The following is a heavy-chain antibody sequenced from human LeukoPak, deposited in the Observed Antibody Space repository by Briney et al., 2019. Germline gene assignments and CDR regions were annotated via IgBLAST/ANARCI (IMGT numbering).Heavy chain of an antibody. J-gene: IGHJ4*02. CDR3: ARASNPWLQLS. CDR2: IQQDGGQK. V-gene: IGHV3-7*05. Sequence: PGGSLRLSCAASGFTFSNYWMIWVRQAPGKGLEWVANIQQDGGQKRYADSVRGRFTVSRVNAQTSLYLHMNSLRAEDTAVYYCARASNPWLQLSWGQGTLVTVSS. D-gene: IGHD5-24*01. CDR1: GFTFSNYW.